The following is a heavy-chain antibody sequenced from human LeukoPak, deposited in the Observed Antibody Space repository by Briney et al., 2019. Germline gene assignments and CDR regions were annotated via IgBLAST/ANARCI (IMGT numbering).Heavy chain of an antibody. Sequence: GGSLRLSCAASGFTFSSYAMHWVRQAPGKGLEWVAVISYDGSNKYYADSVKGRFTISRDNSKNTLYLQMNSLRAEDTAVYYCAKGTGRALGSYDYWGQGTLVTVSS. CDR1: GFTFSSYA. CDR3: AKGTGRALGSYDY. D-gene: IGHD1-26*01. V-gene: IGHV3-30-3*01. CDR2: ISYDGSNK. J-gene: IGHJ4*02.